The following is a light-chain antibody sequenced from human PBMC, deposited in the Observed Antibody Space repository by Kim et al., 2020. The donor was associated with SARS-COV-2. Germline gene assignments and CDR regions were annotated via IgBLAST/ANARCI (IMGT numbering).Light chain of an antibody. J-gene: IGKJ2*02. CDR1: QSFGTN. Sequence: EIVMTQSPATLSVSPGERATLSCRASQSFGTNLAWYQQKPGQAPRLLLYGTSIRATGIPARFSGSGSGTEFTLTISSLQSEDFAVYYCQQYNNWHLPCTFGQGTRLEI. V-gene: IGKV3-15*01. CDR3: QQYNNWHLPCT. CDR2: GTS.